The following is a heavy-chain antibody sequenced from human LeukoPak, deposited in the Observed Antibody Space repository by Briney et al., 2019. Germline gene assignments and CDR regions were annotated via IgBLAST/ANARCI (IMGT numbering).Heavy chain of an antibody. D-gene: IGHD3-9*01. J-gene: IGHJ4*02. Sequence: PSETLSLTCAVYGGSFSGYYWNWIRQPPGKGVEWIGEINHSGSTNYNPSLKSRVTISVDTSKNQFSLKLSSVTAADTAVYYCARHYRWLPFDYWGQGTLVTVSS. CDR1: GGSFSGYY. CDR3: ARHYRWLPFDY. CDR2: INHSGST. V-gene: IGHV4-34*01.